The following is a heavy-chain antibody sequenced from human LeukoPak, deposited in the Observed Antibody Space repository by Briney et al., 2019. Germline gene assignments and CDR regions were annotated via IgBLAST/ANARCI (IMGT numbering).Heavy chain of an antibody. J-gene: IGHJ5*02. V-gene: IGHV4-34*01. Sequence: PWETRSFTLAVYGGSFRGYYWGWIRQPPGKGLEWIGEINQSGSTNYNPSLKSRGTISVDTSKNQFYLKLSSVTAADTAVYYCARGRPRGTPTYCWFDPWGQASNVGVSS. CDR2: INQSGST. D-gene: IGHD3-16*01. CDR3: ARGRPRGTPTYCWFDP. CDR1: GGSFRGYY.